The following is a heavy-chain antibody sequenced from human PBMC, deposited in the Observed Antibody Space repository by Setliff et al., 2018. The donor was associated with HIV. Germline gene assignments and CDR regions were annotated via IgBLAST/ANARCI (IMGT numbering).Heavy chain of an antibody. D-gene: IGHD3-10*01. V-gene: IGHV4-4*07. CDR1: SGSITSYY. CDR3: ARGLYGSGSFFFDA. J-gene: IGHJ4*01. Sequence: PSETLSLTCSVSSGSITSYYWSWIRQPAGKGLEWVGRMFVGGDTNYNPSLKSRLTISVDTSRRQFSLRLTSVTTADTAVYHCARGLYGSGSFFFDAWGQGAQVTVSS. CDR2: MFVGGDT.